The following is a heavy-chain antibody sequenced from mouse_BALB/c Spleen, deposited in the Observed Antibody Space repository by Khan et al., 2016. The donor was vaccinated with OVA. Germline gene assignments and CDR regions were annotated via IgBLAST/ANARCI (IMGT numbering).Heavy chain of an antibody. Sequence: EVKLLESGPSLVKPSQTLSLTCSVTGDSITSGYWSWIRKFPGNKLEYMGYMIYTGYTDYNPSLKSRLAITRQTSKNQHYLQLNSVTTEDTATYYCARSTYRYAFDYWGQGTLVTVSA. CDR3: ARSTYRYAFDY. CDR1: GDSITSGY. D-gene: IGHD2-14*01. V-gene: IGHV3-8*02. CDR2: MIYTGYT. J-gene: IGHJ3*01.